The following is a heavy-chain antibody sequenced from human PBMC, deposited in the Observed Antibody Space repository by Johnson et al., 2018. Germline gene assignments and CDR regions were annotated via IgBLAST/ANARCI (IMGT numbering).Heavy chain of an antibody. CDR2: IKSKTDGGAA. V-gene: IGHV3-15*07. CDR1: AFSFSGAW. J-gene: IGHJ3*01. D-gene: IGHD6-13*01. Sequence: VQLVESGGGLVKPGGSLRLSCAASAFSFSGAWMNWVRQAPGKGLEWVGRIKSKTDGGAADYTAPVKGRFTISRDDSKNTLYSQMNSLKTEEPAVYYCTTDLGHSSSFAGFDLWGQGTMVTVSS. CDR3: TTDLGHSSSFAGFDL.